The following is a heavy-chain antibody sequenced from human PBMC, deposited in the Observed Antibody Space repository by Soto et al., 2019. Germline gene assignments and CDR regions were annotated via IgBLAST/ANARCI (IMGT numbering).Heavy chain of an antibody. CDR3: ARCTAMVLGDAFDI. CDR1: GFTFSSYS. CDR2: ISSSSSTI. Sequence: PGGSLRLSCAASGFTFSSYSMNWVRQAPGKGLEWVSYISSSSSTIYYADSVKGRFTISRDNAKNSLYLQMNSLRDEDTAVYYCARCTAMVLGDAFDIWGQGTMVTVSS. J-gene: IGHJ3*02. V-gene: IGHV3-48*02. D-gene: IGHD5-18*01.